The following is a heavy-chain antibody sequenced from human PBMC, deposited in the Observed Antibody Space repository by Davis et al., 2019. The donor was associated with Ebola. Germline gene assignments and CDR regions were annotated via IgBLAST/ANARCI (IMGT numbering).Heavy chain of an antibody. J-gene: IGHJ4*02. CDR2: INTYSGGT. V-gene: IGHV1-2*02. CDR1: GYTFTSYG. Sequence: ASVKVSCKASGYTFTSYGISWVRQAPGQGLEWMGWINTYSGGTKYAQKFQGRVTMARDTSINRAYMELSRLRSDDTAVYYCATVGTSVTAFDHWGQGTLVTVSS. CDR3: ATVGTSVTAFDH. D-gene: IGHD4-17*01.